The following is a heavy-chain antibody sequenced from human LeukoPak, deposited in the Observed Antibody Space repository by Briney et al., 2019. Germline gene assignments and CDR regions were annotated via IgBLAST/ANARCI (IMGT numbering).Heavy chain of an antibody. D-gene: IGHD1-1*01. CDR1: GFTFSSYA. Sequence: GGSLRLSCAASGFTFSSYAMSWVRQAPGKGLECISVISGSGGNTYYADSVKGRFTVSRDNSKNTLYLQIHSLRAEDTALYYCATNWNLDYWGQGTLVTVSS. V-gene: IGHV3-23*01. J-gene: IGHJ4*02. CDR2: ISGSGGNT. CDR3: ATNWNLDY.